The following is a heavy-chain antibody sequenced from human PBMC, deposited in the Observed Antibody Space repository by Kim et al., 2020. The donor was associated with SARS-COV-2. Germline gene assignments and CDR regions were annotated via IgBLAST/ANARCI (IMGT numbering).Heavy chain of an antibody. V-gene: IGHV1-3*01. CDR2: INAGNGNT. Sequence: ASVKVSCKASGYTFTSYAMHWVRQAPGQRLEWMGWINAGNGNTKYSQKFQGRVTITRDTSASTAYMELSSLRSEDTAVYYCARAGQLYYYGSGSYYKVFDYWGQGTLVTVSS. D-gene: IGHD3-10*01. J-gene: IGHJ4*02. CDR1: GYTFTSYA. CDR3: ARAGQLYYYGSGSYYKVFDY.